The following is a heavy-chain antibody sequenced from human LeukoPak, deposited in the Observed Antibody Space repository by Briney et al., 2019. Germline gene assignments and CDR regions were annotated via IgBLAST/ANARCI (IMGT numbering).Heavy chain of an antibody. D-gene: IGHD2-2*02. CDR2: IYYSGST. J-gene: IGHJ5*02. V-gene: IGHV4-39*01. Sequence: PSETLSLTCTVSGGSISSSSYYWGWIRQPPGKGLEWIGSIYYSGSTYYNPSLKSRVTISVDTSKNQFSLKLSSVTAADTAVYYCARHHLGYCSSTSCYTFDPWGQGTLVTVSS. CDR1: GGSISSSSYY. CDR3: ARHHLGYCSSTSCYTFDP.